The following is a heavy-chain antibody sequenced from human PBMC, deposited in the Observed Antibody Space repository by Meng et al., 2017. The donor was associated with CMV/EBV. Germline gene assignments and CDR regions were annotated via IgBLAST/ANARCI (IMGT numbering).Heavy chain of an antibody. CDR3: ARERNWNSGVEYYFDY. CDR1: GFTFSSYE. D-gene: IGHD1-7*01. CDR2: ISSSGSTI. J-gene: IGHJ4*02. V-gene: IGHV3-48*03. Sequence: GGSLRLSCAASGFTFSSYEMNWVRQAPGKGLEWVSYISSSGSTIYYADSVKGRFTISRDNAKNSLYLQMNSLRAEDTAVYYCARERNWNSGVEYYFDYWGQGTLVTVSS.